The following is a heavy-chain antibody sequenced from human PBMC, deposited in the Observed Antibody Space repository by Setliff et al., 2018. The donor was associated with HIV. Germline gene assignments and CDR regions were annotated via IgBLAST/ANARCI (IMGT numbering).Heavy chain of an antibody. CDR1: SDSIRAYF. CDR2: IYNSGST. J-gene: IGHJ4*02. CDR3: ANKIDYGQYPFDY. V-gene: IGHV4-4*07. D-gene: IGHD4-17*01. Sequence: SETLSLTCTVSSDSIRAYFWTWVRQPAGKGLEWIGRIYNSGSTIYNPSLKSRVTLSLDTSKNQFSLKLSSVTAADTAIYYCANKIDYGQYPFDYRGQGTLVTVSS.